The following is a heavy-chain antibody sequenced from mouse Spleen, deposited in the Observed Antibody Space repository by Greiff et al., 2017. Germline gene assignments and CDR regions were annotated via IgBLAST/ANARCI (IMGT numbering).Heavy chain of an antibody. D-gene: IGHD1-1*01. CDR3: ARHSPLLYYYGSSFDY. J-gene: IGHJ2*01. Sequence: EVMLVESGGGLVKLGGSLKLSCAASGFTFSSYAMSWVRQTPEKRLEWVATISSGGGNTYYPDSVKGRFTISRDNAKNTLYLQMSSLKSEDTAMYYCARHSPLLYYYGSSFDYWGQGTTLTVSS. CDR2: ISSGGGNT. V-gene: IGHV5-9*01. CDR1: GFTFSSYA.